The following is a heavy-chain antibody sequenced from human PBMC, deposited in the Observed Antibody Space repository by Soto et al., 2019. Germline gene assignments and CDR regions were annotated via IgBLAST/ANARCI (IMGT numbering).Heavy chain of an antibody. CDR2: ISAYNGNT. V-gene: IGHV1-18*01. CDR1: GYTFTSYG. Sequence: GASVKVSCKASGYTFTSYGISWVRQAPGQGLEWMGWISAYNGNTNYAQKLQGRVTMTTDTSTSTAYMELRSLRSDDTAVYYCARVIAGRDDFYFDYWGQGTLVTVSS. D-gene: IGHD2-21*02. CDR3: ARVIAGRDDFYFDY. J-gene: IGHJ4*02.